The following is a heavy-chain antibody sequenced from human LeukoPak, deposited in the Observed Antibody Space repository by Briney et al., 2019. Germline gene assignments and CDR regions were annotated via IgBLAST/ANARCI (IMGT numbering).Heavy chain of an antibody. D-gene: IGHD3-3*01. V-gene: IGHV3-7*03. CDR1: GFTFSSYT. CDR2: IKQDGSEK. J-gene: IGHJ6*02. CDR3: ARWAYDFWSGYYTYYYYGMDV. Sequence: PWGSLRLSCAASGFTFSSYTMSWVRQAPGKGLEWVANIKQDGSEKYYVDSVKGRFTISRDNAKNSLYLQMNSLRAEDTAVYYCARWAYDFWSGYYTYYYYGMDVWGQGTTVTVSS.